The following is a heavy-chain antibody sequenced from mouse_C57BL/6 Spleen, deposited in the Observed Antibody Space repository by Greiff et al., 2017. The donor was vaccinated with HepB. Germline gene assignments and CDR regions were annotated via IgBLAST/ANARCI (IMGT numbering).Heavy chain of an antibody. D-gene: IGHD1-1*01. CDR1: GYTFTSYG. V-gene: IGHV1-81*01. CDR2: IYPRSGNT. CDR3: SRCVEGYGSLYYFAY. Sequence: QVQLQQSGAELARPGASVKLSCKASGYTFTSYGISWVKQRTGQGLEWIGEIYPRSGNTYYNEKFKGKATLTADKSSSTAYMELRSLTSEDSAVYFCSRCVEGYGSLYYFAYWGQGTTLTVSS. J-gene: IGHJ2*01.